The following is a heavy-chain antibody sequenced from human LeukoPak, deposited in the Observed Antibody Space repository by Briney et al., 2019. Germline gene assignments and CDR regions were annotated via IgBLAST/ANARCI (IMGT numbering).Heavy chain of an antibody. CDR1: GGSFSGYY. V-gene: IGHV4-34*01. CDR2: INHSGST. D-gene: IGHD6-13*01. Sequence: SETLSLTCAVYGGSFSGYYWSWIRQPPGKGLEWIGDINHSGSTNYNPSLKSRVTISVDTSKNQFSLKLSSVTAADTAVYYCARGRQLVLLRKRNWFDPWGQGTLVTVSS. CDR3: ARGRQLVLLRKRNWFDP. J-gene: IGHJ5*02.